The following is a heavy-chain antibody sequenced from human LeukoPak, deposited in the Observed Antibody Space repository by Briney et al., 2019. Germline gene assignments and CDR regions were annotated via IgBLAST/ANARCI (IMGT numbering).Heavy chain of an antibody. D-gene: IGHD6-19*01. CDR2: ISAYNGNT. J-gene: IGHJ5*02. Sequence: RASVRVSCKASGYTFTSYGISWVRQAPGQGLEWMGWISAYNGNTNYAQKLQGRVTMTTDTSTSTAYMELRSLRSDDTAVYYCARVSGYSSGWYYGWFDPWGQGTLVTVSS. V-gene: IGHV1-18*01. CDR3: ARVSGYSSGWYYGWFDP. CDR1: GYTFTSYG.